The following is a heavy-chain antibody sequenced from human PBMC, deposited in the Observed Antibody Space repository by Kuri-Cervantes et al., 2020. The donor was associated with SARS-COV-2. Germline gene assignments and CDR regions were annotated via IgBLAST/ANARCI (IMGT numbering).Heavy chain of an antibody. D-gene: IGHD3-22*01. V-gene: IGHV4-59*01. CDR3: ARVYYDSSGYCEVRYFDY. CDR2: IYYSGST. CDR1: GGSISSYY. J-gene: IGHJ4*02. Sequence: SETLSLTCTVSGGSISSYYWSWIRQPPGKGLEWIGYIYYSGSTNYNPSLKSRVTISVDTSKNQFSLKLSSVTAADTAVYYCARVYYDSSGYCEVRYFDYWGQGTLVTVSS.